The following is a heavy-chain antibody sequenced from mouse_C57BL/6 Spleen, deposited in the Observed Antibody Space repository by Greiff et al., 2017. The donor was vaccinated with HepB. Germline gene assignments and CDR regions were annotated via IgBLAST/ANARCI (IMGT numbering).Heavy chain of an antibody. V-gene: IGHV1-9*01. CDR2: ILPGSGST. CDR3: AVPRYDYDGAWFAY. CDR1: GYTFTGYW. J-gene: IGHJ3*01. Sequence: VQLQQSGAELMKPGASVKLSCKASGYTFTGYWIEWVKQRPGHGLEWIGDILPGSGSTNYNEKFKGKATFTADTSSNTAYMQLSSLTTEDSAIYYCAVPRYDYDGAWFAYWGQGTLVTVSA. D-gene: IGHD2-4*01.